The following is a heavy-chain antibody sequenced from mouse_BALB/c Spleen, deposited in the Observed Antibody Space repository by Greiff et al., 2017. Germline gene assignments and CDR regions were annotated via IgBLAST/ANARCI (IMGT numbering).Heavy chain of an antibody. J-gene: IGHJ2*01. CDR3: ARDIGLADY. V-gene: IGHV7-3*02. CDR2: IRNKANGYTT. Sequence: EVHLVESGGGLVQPGGSLRLSCATSGFTFTDYYMSWVRQPPGKALEWLGFIRNKANGYTTEYSASVKGRFTISRDNSQSILYLQMNTLRAEDSATYYCARDIGLADYWGQGTTLTVSS. D-gene: IGHD3-3*01. CDR1: GFTFTDYY.